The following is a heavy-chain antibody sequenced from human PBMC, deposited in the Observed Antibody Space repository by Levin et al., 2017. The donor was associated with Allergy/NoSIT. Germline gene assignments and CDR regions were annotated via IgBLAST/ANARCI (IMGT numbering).Heavy chain of an antibody. CDR1: GFTFRTSA. Sequence: GGSLRLSCVASGFTFRTSAMSWVRQAPGKGLEWVSSVSGGGAVPYYADSVKGRFTISRDNSANTLHLQMISLRAEDTGVYYCAKGLSAWVLECLTGACSTMTMDVWGKGTTVTVSS. J-gene: IGHJ6*03. CDR3: AKGLSAWVLECLTGACSTMTMDV. CDR2: VSGGGAVP. V-gene: IGHV3-23*01. D-gene: IGHD2-21*01.